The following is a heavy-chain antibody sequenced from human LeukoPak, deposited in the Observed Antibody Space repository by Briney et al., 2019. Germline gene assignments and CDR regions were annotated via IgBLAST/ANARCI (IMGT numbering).Heavy chain of an antibody. Sequence: SETLSLTCAVNGGSFSGYHWSWIRQSPGKGLEWIGYIYYSGSTKYSSSLKSRVAISVDTSKNQFSLKLNSVTAADTAVYYCVSGQLWLDYWGQGALVTVSS. CDR1: GGSFSGYH. CDR2: IYYSGST. J-gene: IGHJ4*02. CDR3: VSGQLWLDY. V-gene: IGHV4-59*01. D-gene: IGHD5-18*01.